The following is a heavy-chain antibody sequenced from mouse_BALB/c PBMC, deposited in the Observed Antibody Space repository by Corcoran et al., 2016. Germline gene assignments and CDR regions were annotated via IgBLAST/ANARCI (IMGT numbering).Heavy chain of an antibody. J-gene: IGHJ2*01. CDR1: GYTFTNYG. CDR2: INTYTGEP. V-gene: IGHV9-1*02. CDR3: ARSPYFDY. Sequence: QIQLVQSGPELKKPGETVKISCKASGYTFTNYGMNWVKQAPGKGLKWMGWINTYTGEPTYADDFKGRFAFSLETSASTAYLQINNLKNEDMATYFCARSPYFDYWGQGTTLTVSS.